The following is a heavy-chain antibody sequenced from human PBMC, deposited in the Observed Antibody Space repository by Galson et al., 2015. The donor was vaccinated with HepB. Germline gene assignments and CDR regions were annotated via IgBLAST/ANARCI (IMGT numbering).Heavy chain of an antibody. J-gene: IGHJ6*03. V-gene: IGHV3-11*06. CDR2: ISSSSSYT. CDR3: ARVNTIFGVVTLRYYYYMDV. Sequence: SLRLSCAASGFTFSDYYMSWIRQAPGKGLEWVSYISSSSSYTNYADSVKGRFTISRDNAKNSLYLQMNSLRAEDTAVYYCARVNTIFGVVTLRYYYYMDVWGKGTTVTVSS. D-gene: IGHD3-3*01. CDR1: GFTFSDYY.